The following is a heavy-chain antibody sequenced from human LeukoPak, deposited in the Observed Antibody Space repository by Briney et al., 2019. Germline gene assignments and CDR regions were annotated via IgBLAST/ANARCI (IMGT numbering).Heavy chain of an antibody. CDR1: GYTFTSYY. Sequence: ASVKVSCKASGYTFTSYYMHWVRHAPGQGLEWMGIINPSGGSTSYAQKFQGRVIMTRDTSTSTVYMELSSLRSEDTAVYYCARGGRIAVATIHHFFDFWGQGTLVTVSA. V-gene: IGHV1-46*01. J-gene: IGHJ4*02. CDR2: INPSGGST. D-gene: IGHD6-19*01. CDR3: ARGGRIAVATIHHFFDF.